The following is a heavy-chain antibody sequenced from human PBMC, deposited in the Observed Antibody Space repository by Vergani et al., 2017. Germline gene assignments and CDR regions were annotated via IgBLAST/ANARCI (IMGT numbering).Heavy chain of an antibody. V-gene: IGHV3-23*01. D-gene: IGHD3-22*01. Sequence: EVQLLESGGGLVQPGGSLRLSCAASGFTFSRYAMSWVRQAPGKGLEWVSAISGSGGSTYYADSLKGRFTISRDNSKNTRYLQMNSLRAEDTAVYYCAKAGVDYYDSTGYWGQGTLVTVSS. CDR3: AKAGVDYYDSTGY. CDR2: ISGSGGST. J-gene: IGHJ4*02. CDR1: GFTFSRYA.